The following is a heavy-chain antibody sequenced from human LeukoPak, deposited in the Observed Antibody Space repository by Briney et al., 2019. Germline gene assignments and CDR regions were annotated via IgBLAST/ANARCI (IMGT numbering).Heavy chain of an antibody. CDR2: ISGGGDVT. CDR1: GFTFSSDA. D-gene: IGHD3-10*01. Sequence: GGSLRLSCAASGFTFSSDAMSWVRQAPGKGLEWVSAISGGGDVTYYADSVKGRFTISRDNSKNTLYLQMNSLRVEDTAVYYCARDSSMLRGPLVIYYIDFWGQGTLVTVSS. CDR3: ARDSSMLRGPLVIYYIDF. J-gene: IGHJ4*02. V-gene: IGHV3-23*01.